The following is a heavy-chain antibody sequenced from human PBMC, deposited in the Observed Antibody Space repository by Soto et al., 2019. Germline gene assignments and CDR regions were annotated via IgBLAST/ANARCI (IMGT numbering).Heavy chain of an antibody. D-gene: IGHD1-1*01. CDR1: GDSVSSNSVA. Sequence: SQTLSLTCAISGDSVSSNSVAWNWIRQSPSRGLEWLGRTYYRSKWYNDFAESVKSRITINADTSKNQFSLELTSVTPEDTALYFCARRVTTETTAFDYWGQGTLVTVSS. CDR3: ARRVTTETTAFDY. CDR2: TYYRSKWYN. V-gene: IGHV6-1*01. J-gene: IGHJ4*02.